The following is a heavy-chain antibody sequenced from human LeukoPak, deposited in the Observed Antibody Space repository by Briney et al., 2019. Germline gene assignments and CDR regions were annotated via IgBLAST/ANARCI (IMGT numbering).Heavy chain of an antibody. J-gene: IGHJ4*02. CDR3: ARSQGFLEWLLYLLDY. Sequence: ASVKVSCKASGGTFSSYAISWVRQAPGQGHEWMGGIIPIFGTANYAQKFQGRVTITTDESTSTAYMELSSLRSEDTAVYYCARSQGFLEWLLYLLDYWGQGTLVTVSS. V-gene: IGHV1-69*05. CDR2: IIPIFGTA. D-gene: IGHD3-3*01. CDR1: GGTFSSYA.